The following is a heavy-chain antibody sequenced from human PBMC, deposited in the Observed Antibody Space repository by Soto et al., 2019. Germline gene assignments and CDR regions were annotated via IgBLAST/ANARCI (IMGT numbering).Heavy chain of an antibody. Sequence: EVQLLESGGGLVQPGGSLRLSCAASGFTFNKYAMTWVRQAPWKGLEWVSAISGGGDTTSYADSVKGRFTVSRDGYKNTLYLQMSSLRAADTALYYCAKGRGGSGSLTPRVDFWGQGTLVTVSS. CDR3: AKGRGGSGSLTPRVDF. V-gene: IGHV3-23*01. CDR2: ISGGGDTT. D-gene: IGHD3-10*01. J-gene: IGHJ4*02. CDR1: GFTFNKYA.